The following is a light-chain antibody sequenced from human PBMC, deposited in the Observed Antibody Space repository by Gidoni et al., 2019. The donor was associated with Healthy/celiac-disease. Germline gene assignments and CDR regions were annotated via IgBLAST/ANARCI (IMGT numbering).Light chain of an antibody. CDR2: DNN. CDR3: GTWDSSLSAYV. J-gene: IGLJ1*01. CDR1: SPNIGNNY. Sequence: QSVLTHPPSVSAASGQKDTSSCAGSSPNIGNNYVICYQTLPGTAPKLLIYDNNKRPSGIPDRFSGSKSGTSATLGITGLQTGDEADYYCGTWDSSLSAYVFGTGTKVTVL. V-gene: IGLV1-51*01.